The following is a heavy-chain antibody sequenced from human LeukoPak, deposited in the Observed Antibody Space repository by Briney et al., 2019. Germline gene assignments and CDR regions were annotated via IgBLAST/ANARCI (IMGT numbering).Heavy chain of an antibody. D-gene: IGHD2-15*01. J-gene: IGHJ4*02. CDR1: GFTFSSYA. V-gene: IGHV3-30-3*01. CDR2: ISYDGSNK. Sequence: GGSLRLSCAASGFTFSSYAMSWVRQAPGKGLEWVAVISYDGSNKYYADSVKGRFTISRDNSKNTLYLQMNSLRAEDTAVYYCARERDIVVVVAAKSLDYWGQGTLVTVSS. CDR3: ARERDIVVVVAAKSLDY.